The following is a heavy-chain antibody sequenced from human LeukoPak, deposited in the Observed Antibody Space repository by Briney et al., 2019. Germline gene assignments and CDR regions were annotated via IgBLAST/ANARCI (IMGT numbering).Heavy chain of an antibody. CDR3: AKINNDDDY. J-gene: IGHJ4*02. CDR1: GFTFTTFG. D-gene: IGHD1/OR15-1a*01. CDR2: ISSDGKIE. Sequence: PGGSLRLSCAASGFTFTTFGIHWVRRAPGKGLEWVAAISSDGKIEYYTDSVKGRFTVSRDNSKNMIYLQMNSLRGEDSAVYFCAKINNDDDYWGQGALVTVSS. V-gene: IGHV3-30*18.